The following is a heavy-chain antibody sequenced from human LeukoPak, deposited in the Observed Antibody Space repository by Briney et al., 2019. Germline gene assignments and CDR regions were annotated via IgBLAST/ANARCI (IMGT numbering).Heavy chain of an antibody. Sequence: ASVKVSCKASGYTFTGYYMHWVRQAPGQGLEWMGWINPNSGGTNYAQKFQGWVTMTRDTSISTAYMELSSLRSEDTAVYYCATSGLAAARSGYYYYYYYMDVWGKGTTVTVSS. V-gene: IGHV1-2*04. D-gene: IGHD6-13*01. CDR3: ATSGLAAARSGYYYYYYYMDV. CDR2: INPNSGGT. CDR1: GYTFTGYY. J-gene: IGHJ6*03.